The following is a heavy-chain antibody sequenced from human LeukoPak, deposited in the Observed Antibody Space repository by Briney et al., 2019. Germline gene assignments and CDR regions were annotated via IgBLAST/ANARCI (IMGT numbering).Heavy chain of an antibody. V-gene: IGHV1-18*01. CDR3: ARERYYDSTRRAYYYYYIDV. D-gene: IGHD3-22*01. Sequence: ASVKVSCKASGYTFSNYGITWVRRAPGQGLEWMGWISAYNGYTSYAQKLQGRVIMTTDTSTSIAYMGLRSLSSDDTAVYYCARERYYDSTRRAYYYYYIDVWGKGTTVTVSS. CDR1: GYTFSNYG. J-gene: IGHJ6*03. CDR2: ISAYNGYT.